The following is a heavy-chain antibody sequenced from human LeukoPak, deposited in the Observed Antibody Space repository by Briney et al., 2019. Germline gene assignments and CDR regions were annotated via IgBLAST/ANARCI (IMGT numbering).Heavy chain of an antibody. V-gene: IGHV3-7*01. CDR1: RFTFSSYW. J-gene: IGHJ4*02. CDR3: ASGSYFDD. Sequence: PGGSLRLSCAASRFTFSSYWMSWVRQGPGKGLEWVASIKPDGTEKYYGDSLKGRFTISRDNAKNSLYLQMNSLTAEDTAAYYRASGSYFDDWGQGTLVTVSS. CDR2: IKPDGTEK. D-gene: IGHD1-26*01.